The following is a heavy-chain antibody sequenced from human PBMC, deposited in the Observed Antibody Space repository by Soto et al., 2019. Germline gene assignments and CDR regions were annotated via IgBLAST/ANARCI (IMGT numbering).Heavy chain of an antibody. Sequence: SVKVSCKASGGTFSSYAISWVRQAPGQGLEWMGGIIPIFGTANYAQKFQGRVTITADKSTSTAYVELSSLRSGDTAVYYCARGIQLFYGMDVWGQGTTVTVSS. J-gene: IGHJ6*02. CDR3: ARGIQLFYGMDV. CDR1: GGTFSSYA. V-gene: IGHV1-69*06. D-gene: IGHD5-18*01. CDR2: IIPIFGTA.